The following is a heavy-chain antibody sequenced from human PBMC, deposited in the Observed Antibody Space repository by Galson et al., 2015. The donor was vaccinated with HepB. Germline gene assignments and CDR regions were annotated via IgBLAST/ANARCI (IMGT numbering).Heavy chain of an antibody. CDR2: ISWNSGSI. V-gene: IGHV3-9*01. D-gene: IGHD6-19*01. J-gene: IGHJ3*02. Sequence: SLRLSCAASGFTFDDYAMHWVRQAPGKGLEWVSGISWNSGSIGYANSVKGRFTISRDNAKNSLYLQMNSLRAEDTALYYCAKDMRLVRAFDIWSQGTMVTVSS. CDR3: AKDMRLVRAFDI. CDR1: GFTFDDYA.